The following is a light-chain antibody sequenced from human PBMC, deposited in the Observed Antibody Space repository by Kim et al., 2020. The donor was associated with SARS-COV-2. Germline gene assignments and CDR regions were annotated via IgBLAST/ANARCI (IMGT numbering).Light chain of an antibody. J-gene: IGLJ3*02. CDR2: AND. Sequence: ELTQPPSASGTPGQRVTISCSGGNSNIGANTVNWYQQFPGTAPKLLIYANDRRPSGVPDRFSVSQSGTSASLAISGLQSEDEADYYCATWDVSLNAWVFGGGTQLTVL. CDR1: NSNIGANT. V-gene: IGLV1-44*01. CDR3: ATWDVSLNAWV.